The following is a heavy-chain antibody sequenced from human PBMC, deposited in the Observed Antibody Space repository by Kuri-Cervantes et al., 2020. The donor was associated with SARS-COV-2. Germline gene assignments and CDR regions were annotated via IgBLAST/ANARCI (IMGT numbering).Heavy chain of an antibody. D-gene: IGHD2-21*02. J-gene: IGHJ6*03. Sequence: LSLTCAASGFTFSSYSMNWVRQAPGKGLEWVSYISSSSSTIYYADSVKGRFTISRDNAKNSLYLQINSLRAEDTAVYYCAKGGVTATKVPTDYYYYYMDVWGKGTTVTVSS. CDR3: AKGGVTATKVPTDYYYYYMDV. CDR2: ISSSSSTI. CDR1: GFTFSSYS. V-gene: IGHV3-48*01.